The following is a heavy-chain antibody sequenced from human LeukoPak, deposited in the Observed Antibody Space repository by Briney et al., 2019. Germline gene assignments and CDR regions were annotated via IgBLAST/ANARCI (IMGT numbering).Heavy chain of an antibody. V-gene: IGHV4-39*07. CDR2: VYYTGAS. J-gene: IGHJ4*02. Sequence: SETLSLTCTVSGGSISSSSYYWGWIRQPPGKGLEWIGSVYYTGASYYNPSLKSRVTISIDTSKKHFSLKLTSVTAADTAVYYCAREAPSFAQAYYWGQGTLVTVSS. CDR1: GGSISSSSYY. CDR3: AREAPSFAQAYY.